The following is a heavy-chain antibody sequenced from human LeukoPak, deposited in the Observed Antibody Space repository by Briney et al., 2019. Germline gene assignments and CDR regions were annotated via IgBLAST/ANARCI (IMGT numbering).Heavy chain of an antibody. Sequence: GGSLRLSCSASGFTLSDYSMNWVRQAPGKGLEWVAYIKSNIYYADSVKGRFTISRDNAKNLLYLQMNSLTAEDTAVYYCARDDTSSWYQEYWGQGTLVTVSS. CDR3: ARDDTSSWYQEY. CDR1: GFTLSDYS. V-gene: IGHV3-69-1*02. J-gene: IGHJ4*02. D-gene: IGHD6-13*01. CDR2: IKSNI.